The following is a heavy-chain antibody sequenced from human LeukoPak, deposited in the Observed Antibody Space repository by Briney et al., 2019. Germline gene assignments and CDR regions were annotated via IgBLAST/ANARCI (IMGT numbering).Heavy chain of an antibody. CDR1: GFTFSSYE. V-gene: IGHV3-48*03. D-gene: IGHD3-22*01. CDR3: ARVRITRIVVVMPPLDY. CDR2: IISSGSTI. J-gene: IGHJ4*02. Sequence: GGSLRLSCAASGFTFSSYEMNWVRQAPGKGLGWGSYIISSGSTIYCADSVEGRFTISKDNAKNSLYLQMNSLRAEDTAVYYCARVRITRIVVVMPPLDYWGQGTLVTVSS.